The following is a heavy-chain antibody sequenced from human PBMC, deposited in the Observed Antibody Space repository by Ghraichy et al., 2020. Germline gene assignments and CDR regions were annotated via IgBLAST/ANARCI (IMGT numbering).Heavy chain of an antibody. D-gene: IGHD3-10*01. J-gene: IGHJ4*02. CDR2: MYHRGST. V-gene: IGHV4-38-2*01. CDR1: GYSISSGHY. CDR3: ARMYYYGSGASYSFDN. Sequence: SETLSLTCAVSGYSISSGHYWGWIRQPPGKGLEWIGSMYHRGSTYYNPSLKSRVTISVDTSKNQFSLILSSVTAANTAVYYCARMYYYGSGASYSFDNWGQGTLLTVSS.